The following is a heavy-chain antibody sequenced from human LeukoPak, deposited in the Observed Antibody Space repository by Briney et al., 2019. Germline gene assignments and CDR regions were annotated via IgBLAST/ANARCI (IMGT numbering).Heavy chain of an antibody. J-gene: IGHJ4*02. V-gene: IGHV3-30-3*01. D-gene: IGHD1-26*01. CDR1: GFTVSSNY. CDR2: ISYDGSNK. Sequence: GGSLRLSSAASGFTVSSNYMSWVRQAPGKGLEWVAVISYDGSNKYYADSVKGRFTISRDNSKNTLYLQMNSLRAEDTAVYYCARDRGATAVDYWGQGTLVTVSS. CDR3: ARDRGATAVDY.